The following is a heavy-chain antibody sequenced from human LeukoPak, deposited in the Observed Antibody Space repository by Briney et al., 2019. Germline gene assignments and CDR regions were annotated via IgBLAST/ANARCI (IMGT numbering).Heavy chain of an antibody. CDR2: IHYTGTT. CDR1: GGSIRSSTYY. CDR3: ARLGGYYDPPDY. Sequence: SQTLSLTCTVSGGSIRSSTYYWAWIRQPPGKGLEWIGTIHYTGTTYYNPSLKSRVTISVDTSKNQFSLNLSSVTAADTTFYYCARLGGYYDPPDYWGQGTLVTVSS. V-gene: IGHV4-39*01. D-gene: IGHD3-22*01. J-gene: IGHJ4*02.